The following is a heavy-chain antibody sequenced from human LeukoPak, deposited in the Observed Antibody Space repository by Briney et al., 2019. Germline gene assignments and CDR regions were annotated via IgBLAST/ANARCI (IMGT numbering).Heavy chain of an antibody. CDR2: ISSSGSTI. D-gene: IGHD2-2*01. CDR1: GFTFSSYE. J-gene: IGHJ6*02. CDR3: ARDRFVVVPAASAYYYGMDV. V-gene: IGHV3-48*03. Sequence: GGSLRLSCAASGFTFSSYEMNWVRQAPGKGLEWVSYISSSGSTIYYADSVKGRFTISRDNAKNSLYLQMNSLRAEDTAVYYCARDRFVVVPAASAYYYGMDVWGQGTTVTVSS.